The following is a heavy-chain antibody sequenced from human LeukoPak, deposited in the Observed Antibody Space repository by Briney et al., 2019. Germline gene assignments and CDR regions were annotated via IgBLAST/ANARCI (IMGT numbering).Heavy chain of an antibody. Sequence: GGSLRLSCAASGFTFSSYGMHWVRQAPGKGLEWVANIKQDGSEKYYVDSVKGRFTISRDNAKNSLYLQMNSLRAEDTAVYYCARDRGTYYYDTTSHYDAFDVWGQGTMVTVSS. D-gene: IGHD3-22*01. CDR1: GFTFSSYG. CDR2: IKQDGSEK. CDR3: ARDRGTYYYDTTSHYDAFDV. V-gene: IGHV3-7*01. J-gene: IGHJ3*01.